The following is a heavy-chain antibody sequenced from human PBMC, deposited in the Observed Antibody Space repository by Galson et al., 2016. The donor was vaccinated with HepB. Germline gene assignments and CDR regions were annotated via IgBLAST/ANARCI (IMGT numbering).Heavy chain of an antibody. Sequence: SLRLSCAASGFTFNNYGMHWVRQAPGKGLEWVAVISSDGSNVYHVDSVKGRFTISRDNSKNTLYLQMSSLRPEDTAVYYCARDGATAPGGYYYGMDVGGQGTLVPVS. D-gene: IGHD1-26*01. V-gene: IGHV3-30*03. CDR1: GFTFNNYG. CDR3: ARDGATAPGGYYYGMDV. CDR2: ISSDGSNV. J-gene: IGHJ6*02.